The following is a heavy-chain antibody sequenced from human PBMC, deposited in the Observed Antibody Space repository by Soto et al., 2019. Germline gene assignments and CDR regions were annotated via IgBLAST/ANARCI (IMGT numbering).Heavy chain of an antibody. CDR2: ISGSGGST. Sequence: LRLSCAASGFTFSSYAMSWVRQAPGKGLEWVSAISGSGGSTYYADSVKGRFTISRDNSKNTLYLQMNSLRAEDTAVYYCAKGIAVALYNWFDPWGQGTLVTVSS. J-gene: IGHJ5*02. V-gene: IGHV3-23*01. CDR3: AKGIAVALYNWFDP. D-gene: IGHD6-19*01. CDR1: GFTFSSYA.